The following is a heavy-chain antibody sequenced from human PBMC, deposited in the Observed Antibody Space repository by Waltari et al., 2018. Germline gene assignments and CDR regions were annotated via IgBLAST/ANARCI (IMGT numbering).Heavy chain of an antibody. CDR3: ARAYCINGVCYSGYYFDY. Sequence: QVQLVQSGAEVNKPGASVKVSCKASGYTFTGYTIHWVRQAPGQGLEWMGWINADNGYTKYSQKFQVRVTITRDTSANTADMELSSLRSEDTAVYYCARAYCINGVCYSGYYFDYWGQGTLVTVSS. V-gene: IGHV1-3*01. J-gene: IGHJ4*02. D-gene: IGHD2-8*01. CDR2: INADNGYT. CDR1: GYTFTGYT.